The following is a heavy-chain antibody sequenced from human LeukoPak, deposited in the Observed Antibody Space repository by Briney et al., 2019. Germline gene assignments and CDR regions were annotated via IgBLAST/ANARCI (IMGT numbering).Heavy chain of an antibody. J-gene: IGHJ4*02. CDR1: GGSTSSNTFY. D-gene: IGHD4-17*01. V-gene: IGHV4-39*01. CDR3: ARHLRNRMTTYFDS. Sequence: PSESLSLTCTVSGGSTSSNTFYWGWIRQPPGKGLEWIGSLSYSGRTYYNPSLKSRVTMSADTSRSLFSLKLSSVIAADTAVYFCARHLRNRMTTYFDSWGQGSLVTVSS. CDR2: LSYSGRT.